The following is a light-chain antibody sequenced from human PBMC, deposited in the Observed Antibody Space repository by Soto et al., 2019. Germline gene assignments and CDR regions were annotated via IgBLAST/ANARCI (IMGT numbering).Light chain of an antibody. V-gene: IGLV2-14*01. Sequence: ALTQPASVSGSPGQSITISCTGTSSDIGLYNYVSWYQQHPDKAPQVIIYEVTYRPSGVSSRFSGSKSGNTASLTISGLQAEDEADYFCSSYTSSSTLYVFGTGTKVTV. J-gene: IGLJ1*01. CDR3: SSYTSSSTLYV. CDR1: SSDIGLYNY. CDR2: EVT.